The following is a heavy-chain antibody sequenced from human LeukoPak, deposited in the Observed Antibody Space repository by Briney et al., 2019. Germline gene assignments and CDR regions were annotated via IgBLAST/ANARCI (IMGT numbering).Heavy chain of an antibody. CDR2: INHSGST. D-gene: IGHD2-2*02. V-gene: IGHV4-34*01. CDR3: ARGRVVVPAAIEEVGDY. J-gene: IGHJ4*02. Sequence: SETLSLTCAVYGGTFTGYTWSWIRQPPGKGLEWIGEINHSGSTNYNPPPKSRVTISVDTSKNQFSLKLSSVTAADTAVYYCARGRVVVPAAIEEVGDYWGQGTLVTVSS. CDR1: GGTFTGYT.